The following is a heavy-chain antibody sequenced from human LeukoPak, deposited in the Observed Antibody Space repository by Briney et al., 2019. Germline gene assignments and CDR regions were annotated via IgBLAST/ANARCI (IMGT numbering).Heavy chain of an antibody. CDR3: AKMKAHYSSSWYEDWFDP. V-gene: IGHV3-23*01. D-gene: IGHD6-13*01. Sequence: GGSLRLSCAASGFTFSSYAMHWVRQAPGKGLEWVSAISGSGGSTYYADSVKGRFTISRDNSKNTLYLQMNSLRAEDTAVYYCAKMKAHYSSSWYEDWFDPWGQGTLVTVSS. CDR1: GFTFSSYA. CDR2: ISGSGGST. J-gene: IGHJ5*02.